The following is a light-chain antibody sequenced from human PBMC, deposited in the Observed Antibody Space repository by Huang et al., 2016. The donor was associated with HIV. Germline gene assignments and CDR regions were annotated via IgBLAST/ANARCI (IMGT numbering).Light chain of an antibody. Sequence: DIQMTQSPSSLSASVGDRVTISCRASQNINDYLNWYQYKPGTAPKLLIFGASSLQSGVPSRFSGRGSGTDFTLTISSLHPEDFAIYYCQQSYRSPPFTFGPGTEVDIK. V-gene: IGKV1-39*01. CDR2: GAS. CDR1: QNINDY. J-gene: IGKJ3*01. CDR3: QQSYRSPPFT.